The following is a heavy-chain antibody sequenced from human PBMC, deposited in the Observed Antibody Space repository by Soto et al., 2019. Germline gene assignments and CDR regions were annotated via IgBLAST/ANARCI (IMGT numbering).Heavy chain of an antibody. CDR1: GYTFTSYG. V-gene: IGHV1-18*01. J-gene: IGHJ6*03. Sequence: QVQLVQSGAEVKKPGASVKVSCKASGYTFTSYGITWVRQAPGQGLEWMGWISAYNGNTNYAQKLQGRVTMTTDTSTSTAYMELRSLRSDDTAVYYCARAGYSYGYKYYYYYMDVWGKGTTVTVSS. CDR2: ISAYNGNT. D-gene: IGHD5-18*01. CDR3: ARAGYSYGYKYYYYYMDV.